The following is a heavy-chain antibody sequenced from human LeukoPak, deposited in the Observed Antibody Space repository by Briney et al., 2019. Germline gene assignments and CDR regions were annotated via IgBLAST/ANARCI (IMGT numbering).Heavy chain of an antibody. J-gene: IGHJ5*02. CDR3: ARARRRFDP. V-gene: IGHV4-34*01. CDR1: GGSFSGYY. Sequence: ETLSLTCAVYGGSFSGYYWSWIRQPPGKGLEWIGEINHSGSTNYNPSLKSRVTISVDTSKNQFSLKLSSVTAADTAVYYCARARRRFDPWGQGTLVTVSS. CDR2: INHSGST.